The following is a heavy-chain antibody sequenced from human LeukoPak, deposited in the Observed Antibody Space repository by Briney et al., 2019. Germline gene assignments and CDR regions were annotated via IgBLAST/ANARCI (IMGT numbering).Heavy chain of an antibody. Sequence: SCKASGYTFTGYYMHWVRQAPGKGLEYVSVISTNGGVTYYANSVKGRFTISRDNSKNTLYLQMDSLRAEDTAVYYCARGPSGYHNTGGQGTLVTVSS. V-gene: IGHV3-64*01. D-gene: IGHD5-12*01. J-gene: IGHJ4*02. CDR2: ISTNGGVT. CDR1: GYTFTGYY. CDR3: ARGPSGYHNT.